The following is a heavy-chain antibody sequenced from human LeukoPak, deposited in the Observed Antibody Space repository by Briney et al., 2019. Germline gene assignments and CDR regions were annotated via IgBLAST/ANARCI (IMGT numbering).Heavy chain of an antibody. J-gene: IGHJ6*03. CDR3: ARGKRPTDITIFLTPYYYHMDV. V-gene: IGHV1-69*05. Sequence: ASVKVSCKASGGTFGDDAISWVRQAPGHGLEWMGGIIPIYGTTHYAQKFQGRVTIHTDESTSSAYMELRSLRFEDTAVYYCARGKRPTDITIFLTPYYYHMDVWGRGTTVTVS. CDR1: GGTFGDDA. CDR2: IIPIYGTT. D-gene: IGHD2/OR15-2a*01.